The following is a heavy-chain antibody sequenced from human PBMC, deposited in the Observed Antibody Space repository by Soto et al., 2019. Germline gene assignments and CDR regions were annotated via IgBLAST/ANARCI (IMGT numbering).Heavy chain of an antibody. CDR2: ISSSSSTI. CDR3: ARDSRVPPIWGSYRSSGYFDY. D-gene: IGHD3-16*02. V-gene: IGHV3-48*01. CDR1: GFTFSSYS. J-gene: IGHJ4*02. Sequence: GGSLRLSCAASGFTFSSYSMNWVRQAPGKGLEWVSYISSSSSTIYYADSVKGRFTISRDNAKNSLYLQMNSLRAEDTAVYYCARDSRVPPIWGSYRSSGYFDYWGQGTLVTVSS.